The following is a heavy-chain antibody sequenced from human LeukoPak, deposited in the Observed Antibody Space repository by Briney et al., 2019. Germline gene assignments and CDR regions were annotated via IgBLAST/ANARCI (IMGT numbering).Heavy chain of an antibody. CDR1: GFTFSSYG. Sequence: PGGSLRLSCAASGFTFSSYGMHWVRQAPGKGLEWVAVIWYDGSNKYYADSVKGRFTISRDSSKNTLYLQMNSLRAEDTAVYYCARGNYYDSSGYFGLPDYWGQGTLVTVSS. V-gene: IGHV3-33*08. J-gene: IGHJ4*02. CDR3: ARGNYYDSSGYFGLPDY. D-gene: IGHD3-22*01. CDR2: IWYDGSNK.